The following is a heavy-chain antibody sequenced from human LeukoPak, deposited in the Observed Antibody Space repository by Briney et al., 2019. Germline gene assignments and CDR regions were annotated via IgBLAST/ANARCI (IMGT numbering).Heavy chain of an antibody. J-gene: IGHJ4*02. CDR1: GGSFSGYY. V-gene: IGHV4-59*12. CDR3: ARGGPRWLQYLIDY. CDR2: IYYSGST. D-gene: IGHD5-24*01. Sequence: PSETLSLTCAVYGGSFSGYYWSWIRHPPGKGLEWIGYIYYSGSTNYNPSLKSRVTISVDTSKNQFSLKMSSVAAADTAVYYCARGGPRWLQYLIDYWGQGTLVTVSS.